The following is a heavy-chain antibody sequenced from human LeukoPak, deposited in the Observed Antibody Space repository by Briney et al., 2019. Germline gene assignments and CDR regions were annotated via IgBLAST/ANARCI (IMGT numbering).Heavy chain of an antibody. CDR2: IYTSGST. V-gene: IGHV4-4*07. CDR1: GGSISSYY. Sequence: PSETLSLTCTVSGGSISSYYWSWIRQPAGKGLEWIGRIYTSGSTNYNPSLKSRVTMSVDTSKNQFSLKLSSVTAADTAVYYCARGPDIVVVRPWDWYFDLWGRGTLVTVSS. D-gene: IGHD2-2*01. CDR3: ARGPDIVVVRPWDWYFDL. J-gene: IGHJ2*01.